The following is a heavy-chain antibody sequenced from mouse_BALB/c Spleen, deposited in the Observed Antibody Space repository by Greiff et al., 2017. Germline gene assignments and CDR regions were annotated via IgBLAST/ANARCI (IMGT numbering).Heavy chain of an antibody. D-gene: IGHD4-1*02. V-gene: IGHV1-82*01. CDR2: IYPGDGDT. J-gene: IGHJ2*01. Sequence: VQLQQSGPELVKPGASVKISCKASGYAFSSSWMNWVKQRPGQGLEWIGRIYPGDGDTNYNGKFKGKATLTADKSSSTAYMQLSSLTSVDSAVYFCARLGPQLGRGYFDYWGQGTTLTVSA. CDR1: GYAFSSSW. CDR3: ARLGPQLGRGYFDY.